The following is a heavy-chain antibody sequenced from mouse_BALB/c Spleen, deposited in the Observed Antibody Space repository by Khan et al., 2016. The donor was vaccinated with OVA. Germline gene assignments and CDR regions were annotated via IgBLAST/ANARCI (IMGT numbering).Heavy chain of an antibody. J-gene: IGHJ4*01. CDR2: ISYSGYT. V-gene: IGHV3-2*02. Sequence: EVQLQESGPGLVKPSQSLSLTCTVTGYSITTNYAWSWIRQFPGNKLEWMGYISYSGYTNYNPSLKSRIFVTRDTSENQFFLQLNSMTTEDTATYYCARQNYYGYALDYWGQGTSVTVSS. CDR1: GYSITTNYA. CDR3: ARQNYYGYALDY. D-gene: IGHD1-1*01.